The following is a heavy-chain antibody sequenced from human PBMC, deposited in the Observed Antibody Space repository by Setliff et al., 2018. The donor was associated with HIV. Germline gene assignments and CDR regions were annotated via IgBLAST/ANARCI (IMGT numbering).Heavy chain of an antibody. J-gene: IGHJ4*02. CDR2: IVALFGAA. CDR1: GGTLSSYA. V-gene: IGHV1-69*13. CDR3: MWGRPIGTLGRLQYYFDF. Sequence: GASVKVSCKASGGTLSSYAISWVRQAPGQGLEWMGGIVALFGAANYAPQLQGRVTITADESTRTAYMELSSLRSEDAAVYYCMWGRPIGTLGRLQYYFDFWGQGTRVTVSS. D-gene: IGHD3-16*01.